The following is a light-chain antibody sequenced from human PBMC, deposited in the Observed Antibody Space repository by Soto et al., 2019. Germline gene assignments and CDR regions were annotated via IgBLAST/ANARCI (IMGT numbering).Light chain of an antibody. CDR3: CSYVGSRTVV. CDR1: SSDLGSYNL. J-gene: IGLJ2*01. Sequence: QSLLTQPASVSGSPGQSITLSCTGTSSDLGSYNLVSWYQQHPGKAPKLMIYEGSKRPSGVSNRFSGSRSGNTASLTISGLQAEDEGDYYCCSYVGSRTVVFGGGTKVTVL. V-gene: IGLV2-23*01. CDR2: EGS.